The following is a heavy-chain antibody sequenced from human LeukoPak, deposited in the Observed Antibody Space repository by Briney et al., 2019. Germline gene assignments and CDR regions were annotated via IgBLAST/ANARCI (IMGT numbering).Heavy chain of an antibody. D-gene: IGHD6-19*01. J-gene: IGHJ4*02. Sequence: PGGSLRLSCAASGFSFSNYWMSWVRQAPGKGLEWVANIKQDGSEKYYVDSVKGRFTISRDNAKNSLFLQMNGLRAEDTAVYYCARDQWQWLGHFDYWGQGTLVTVSS. CDR3: ARDQWQWLGHFDY. V-gene: IGHV3-7*04. CDR1: GFSFSNYW. CDR2: IKQDGSEK.